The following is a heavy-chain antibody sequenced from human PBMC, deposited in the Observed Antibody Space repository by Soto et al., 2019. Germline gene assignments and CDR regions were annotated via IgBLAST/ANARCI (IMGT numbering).Heavy chain of an antibody. CDR2: IIPIFGTA. CDR3: ARVMIRQRWLREIDY. Sequence: ASVKVSCKASGGTFSSYAISWVRQAPGQGLEWMGGIIPIFGTANYAQKFQGRVTITADESTSTAYMELSSLRSEDTAVYYCARVMIRQRWLREIDYWGQGTLVTVS. D-gene: IGHD5-12*01. J-gene: IGHJ4*02. CDR1: GGTFSSYA. V-gene: IGHV1-69*13.